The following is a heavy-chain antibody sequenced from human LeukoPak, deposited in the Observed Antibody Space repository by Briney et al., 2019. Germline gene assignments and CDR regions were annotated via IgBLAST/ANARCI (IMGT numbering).Heavy chain of an antibody. CDR1: GFTLSSYA. V-gene: IGHV3-23*01. Sequence: GGSLRLSCAASGFTLSSYAMSWARQAPGKGLEWVSAISGSGGSTYYADSVKGRFTTSRDNSKNTLYLQINSLRAEDTAVYYCAKSLRYSSSWYDYWGQGTLVTVSS. J-gene: IGHJ4*02. CDR3: AKSLRYSSSWYDY. CDR2: ISGSGGST. D-gene: IGHD6-13*01.